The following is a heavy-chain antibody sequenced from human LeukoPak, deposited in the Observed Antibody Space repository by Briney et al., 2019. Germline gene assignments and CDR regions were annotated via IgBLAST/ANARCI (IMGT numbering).Heavy chain of an antibody. J-gene: IGHJ3*02. CDR3: ASSYGDYNDAFDI. Sequence: GGSLRLSCAASGFAFSSYSMNWVRQAPGKGLERVSSISSSSSYIYYADSVKGRFTISRDNAKNSLYLQMNSLRAEDTAVYHCASSYGDYNDAFDIWGQGTMVTVSS. CDR1: GFAFSSYS. CDR2: ISSSSSYI. D-gene: IGHD4-17*01. V-gene: IGHV3-21*01.